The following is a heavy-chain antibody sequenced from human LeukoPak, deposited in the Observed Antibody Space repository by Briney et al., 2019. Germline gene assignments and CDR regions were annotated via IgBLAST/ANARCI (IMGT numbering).Heavy chain of an antibody. J-gene: IGHJ4*02. CDR2: ISGSGGST. V-gene: IGHV3-23*01. Sequence: GGSLRLSCAASGFPFSSYAMSWVRQAPGKGLEWVSAISGSGGSTYYADSVKGRFTISRDNSKNTLYLQMNSLRAEDTAVYYCAKVRGSSPGYFDYWGQGTLVTVSS. CDR3: AKVRGSSPGYFDY. D-gene: IGHD6-13*01. CDR1: GFPFSSYA.